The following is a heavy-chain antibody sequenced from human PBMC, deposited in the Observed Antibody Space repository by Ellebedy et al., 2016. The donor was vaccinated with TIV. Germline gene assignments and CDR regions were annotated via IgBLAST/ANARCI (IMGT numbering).Heavy chain of an antibody. Sequence: PGGSLRLSCAASGFTFRSYWMGWVRQAPGKGLEWVANIYQDGSQKYYVDSVKGRFTISRDNAKNSLHLQMNSLKVEDTAVYYCARRGSYGDYAVQINNWFDSWGQGTLVTVYS. CDR1: GFTFRSYW. J-gene: IGHJ5*01. D-gene: IGHD4-17*01. V-gene: IGHV3-7*01. CDR2: IYQDGSQK. CDR3: ARRGSYGDYAVQINNWFDS.